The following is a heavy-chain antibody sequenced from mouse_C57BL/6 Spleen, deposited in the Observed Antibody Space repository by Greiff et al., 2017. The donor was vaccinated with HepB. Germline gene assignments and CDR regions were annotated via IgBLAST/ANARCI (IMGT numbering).Heavy chain of an antibody. CDR1: GYTFTSYW. CDR3: ASDGGCDYDGDWFAY. J-gene: IGHJ3*01. CDR2: IDPNSGGT. Sequence: QVQLQQSGAELVKPGASVKLSCKASGYTFTSYWMHWVKQRPGRGLEWIGRIDPNSGGTKYNEKFKSKATLTVDKPASTAYMQLSSLTSEDSAVYSCASDGGCDYDGDWFAYWGQGTLVTVSA. V-gene: IGHV1-72*01. D-gene: IGHD2-4*01.